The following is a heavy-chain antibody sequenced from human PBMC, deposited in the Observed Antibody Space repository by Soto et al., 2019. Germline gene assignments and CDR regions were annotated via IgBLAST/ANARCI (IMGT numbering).Heavy chain of an antibody. CDR3: ARSIVGGNSRQGLGY. V-gene: IGHV4-31*03. J-gene: IGHJ4*02. CDR2: IYYTGST. CDR1: GMYISRGWFF. D-gene: IGHD1-26*01. Sequence: PTYTFCGMYISRGWFFLDRTRPHPGKGLEWIGYIYYTGSTFYNPSLKSRLTISVDTSKNQFSLKLSSVTAADTAVYYCARSIVGGNSRQGLGYWGQGTLVTVSS.